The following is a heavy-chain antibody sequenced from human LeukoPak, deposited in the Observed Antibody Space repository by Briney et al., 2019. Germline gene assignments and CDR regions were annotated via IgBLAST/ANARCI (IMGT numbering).Heavy chain of an antibody. CDR3: ARGRGYCSGGSCHDLDY. CDR1: GXSFSSYC. V-gene: IGHV5-51*01. D-gene: IGHD2-15*01. J-gene: IGHJ4*02. CDR2: IYPGDSDT. Sequence: MPGESLKISFRGPGXSFSSYCIAWVRQMPGKGLEWMGIIYPGDSDTRYSPSFQGQVTISADKSISTAYLQWSSLKASDSAMYYCARGRGYCSGGSCHDLDYWGQGILVTVSS.